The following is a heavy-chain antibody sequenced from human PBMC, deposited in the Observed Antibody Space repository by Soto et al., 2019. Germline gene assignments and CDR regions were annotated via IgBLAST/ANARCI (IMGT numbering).Heavy chain of an antibody. CDR3: ARDSSGYYYLFDY. D-gene: IGHD3-22*01. CDR2: IYSSEST. V-gene: IGHV4-4*07. Sequence: QVQLQESGPGLVKPSETLSLTCTVSGGSISSYFWSWIRQPAGQGLEWIGRIYSSESTNYNPSLKSRVTMSLDTSTNQFSLNLSAVTAADTAVYYCARDSSGYYYLFDYWGQGTQVTVAS. CDR1: GGSISSYF. J-gene: IGHJ4*02.